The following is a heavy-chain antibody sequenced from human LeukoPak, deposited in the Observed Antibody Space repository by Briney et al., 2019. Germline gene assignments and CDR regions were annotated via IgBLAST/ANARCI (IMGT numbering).Heavy chain of an antibody. Sequence: ASVKVSCKASGYTFTSYDINWVRQATGQGLEWMGWMNPNSGNTGYAQKFQGRVTITRNTSISTAYMELSSLGSEDTAVYYCARDMGSYPPNFDYWGQGTLVTVSS. V-gene: IGHV1-8*03. CDR2: MNPNSGNT. D-gene: IGHD3-16*01. CDR3: ARDMGSYPPNFDY. CDR1: GYTFTSYD. J-gene: IGHJ4*02.